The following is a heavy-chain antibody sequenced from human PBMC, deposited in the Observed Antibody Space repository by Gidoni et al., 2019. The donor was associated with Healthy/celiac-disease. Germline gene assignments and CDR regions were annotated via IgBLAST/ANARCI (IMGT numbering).Heavy chain of an antibody. J-gene: IGHJ5*02. CDR3: ARDRGRALGNWFDP. CDR2: SNSDGSRT. Sequence: EVQLVESGGGLVQPGGSLRLSCAASGFTFSSYWVHWVRQAPGKGLVWVSRSNSDGSRTSYADSVKGRFTISRDNAKNTLYLQMNSLRAEDTAVYYCARDRGRALGNWFDPWGQGTLVTVSS. V-gene: IGHV3-74*01. CDR1: GFTFSSYW. D-gene: IGHD3-10*01.